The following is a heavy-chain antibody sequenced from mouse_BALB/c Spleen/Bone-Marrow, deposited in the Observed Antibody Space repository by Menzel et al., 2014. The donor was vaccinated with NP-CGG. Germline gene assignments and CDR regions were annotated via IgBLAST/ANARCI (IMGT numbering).Heavy chain of an antibody. CDR2: ISYSGNT. CDR3: TRDYSGP. J-gene: IGHJ2*01. CDR1: GDSITSGY. V-gene: IGHV3-8*02. Sequence: EVQLQESGPSLVKPSQTLSLPCSVTGDSITSGYWNWIRKFPGNKLEYMGYISYSGNTYYNPSLISRISITRDTSKNQYSLQLNSVTTEDTATYYCTRDYSGPWGQGTTLTVSS. D-gene: IGHD1-2*01.